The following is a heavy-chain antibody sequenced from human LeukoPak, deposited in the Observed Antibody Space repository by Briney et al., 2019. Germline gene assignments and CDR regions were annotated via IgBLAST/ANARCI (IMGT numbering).Heavy chain of an antibody. V-gene: IGHV3-21*01. CDR2: ISSSSSYI. CDR1: GFTFSSYS. D-gene: IGHD6-13*01. Sequence: PGGSLRLSCAASGFTFSSYSMNWVRQAPGKGLEWVSSISSSSSYIYYVDSVKGRFTISRDNAKNSLYLQMNSLRAEDTAVYYCARGLSSSWYSGYYFDYWGQGTLVTVSS. J-gene: IGHJ4*02. CDR3: ARGLSSSWYSGYYFDY.